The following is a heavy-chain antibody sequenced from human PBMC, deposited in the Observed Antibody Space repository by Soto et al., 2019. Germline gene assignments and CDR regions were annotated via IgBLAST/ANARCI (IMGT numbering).Heavy chain of an antibody. J-gene: IGHJ6*02. Sequence: QVQLVQSGAEVKKPGASVKVSCKASGYTFTSYAMHWVRQAPGQRLEWMGWINAGNGNTKYSQKFQGRVTITSDTSASTAYMELSSLRSEDTAVYYCARDHWTYYYYYNMDVWGQGTTVTGSS. V-gene: IGHV1-3*01. CDR2: INAGNGNT. CDR1: GYTFTSYA. D-gene: IGHD1-1*01. CDR3: ARDHWTYYYYYNMDV.